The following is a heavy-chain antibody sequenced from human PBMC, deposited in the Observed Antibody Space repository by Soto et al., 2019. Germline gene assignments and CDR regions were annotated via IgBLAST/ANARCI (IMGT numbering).Heavy chain of an antibody. CDR1: GGSLSSGTW. J-gene: IGHJ6*03. V-gene: IGHV4-4*02. D-gene: IGHD2-15*01. CDR2: IYHSGST. CDR3: ARQQYCGSSFFFECLYYQCMLV. Sequence: SETLSITCTVSGGSLSSGTWWSWVLQPPGKGLEWIGEIYHSGSTNYNPSLKSRVTISVDKSKNQLSLRLRSVTAADTAVYFCARQQYCGSSFFFECLYYQCMLV.